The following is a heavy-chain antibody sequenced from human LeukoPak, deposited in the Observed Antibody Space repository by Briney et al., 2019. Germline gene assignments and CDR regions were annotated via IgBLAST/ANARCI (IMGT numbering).Heavy chain of an antibody. V-gene: IGHV3-53*01. CDR2: IYSAGST. D-gene: IGHD2-21*02. CDR3: ARELVVVTAIASYYYYGMDV. CDR1: GFTISSNY. J-gene: IGHJ6*02. Sequence: GGSLRLPCRASGFTISSNYMSWVRQAPGKALEWVSVIYSAGSTYYADSVKGRFTIARDSSRNTLHLQMNSLRAEETAVYYCARELVVVTAIASYYYYGMDVWGQGTTVTVSS.